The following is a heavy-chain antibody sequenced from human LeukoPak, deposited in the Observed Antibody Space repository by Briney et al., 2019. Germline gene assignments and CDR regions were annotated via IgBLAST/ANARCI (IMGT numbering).Heavy chain of an antibody. Sequence: ASVKVSCKASGYTFTSYGISWVRQAPGQGLEWMGWISAYNGNTNYAQKLQGRVTMTRDMSTSTVYMELSSLRSEDTAVYYCARGLASYMDVWGKGTTVTVSS. D-gene: IGHD2-21*01. V-gene: IGHV1-18*01. J-gene: IGHJ6*03. CDR1: GYTFTSYG. CDR3: ARGLASYMDV. CDR2: ISAYNGNT.